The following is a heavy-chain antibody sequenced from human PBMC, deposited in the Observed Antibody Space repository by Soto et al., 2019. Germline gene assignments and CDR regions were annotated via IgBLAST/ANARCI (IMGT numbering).Heavy chain of an antibody. Sequence: ASVKVSCKASGGTFSSYAISWVRQAPGQGLEWMGGIIPIFGTANYAQKFQGRVTITADESTSTAYMELSSLRSEDTAVYYCARDRITYYYDSSGYYLDYFDYWGQGTLVTVSS. V-gene: IGHV1-69*13. CDR1: GGTFSSYA. D-gene: IGHD3-22*01. CDR3: ARDRITYYYDSSGYYLDYFDY. J-gene: IGHJ4*02. CDR2: IIPIFGTA.